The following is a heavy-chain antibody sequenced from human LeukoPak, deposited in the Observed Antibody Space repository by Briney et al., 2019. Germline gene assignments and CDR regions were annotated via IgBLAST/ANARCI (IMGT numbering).Heavy chain of an antibody. Sequence: GALRLSCAASGFTFSDYYMSWIRQAPGKGLEWVSYISSSGSTIYYADSAKGRFTISRDNAKNSLYLQMNSLRAEDTAVYYCARRGYCSSTSCYSFDYWGQGTLVTVSS. V-gene: IGHV3-11*01. CDR3: ARRGYCSSTSCYSFDY. D-gene: IGHD2-2*01. CDR1: GFTFSDYY. CDR2: ISSSGSTI. J-gene: IGHJ4*02.